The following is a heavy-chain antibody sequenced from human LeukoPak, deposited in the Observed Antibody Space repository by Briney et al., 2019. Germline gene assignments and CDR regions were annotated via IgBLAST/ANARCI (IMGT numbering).Heavy chain of an antibody. V-gene: IGHV3-48*03. CDR3: ARGDYAWGTFRYTLDY. Sequence: QSGGSLRLSCAASGCEFSSYQMNWVRQAPGKALEWVSDISSGGADIFYAASVRGRFTTSRDNANNLLFLQMNSLTVDDTAVYYCARGDYAWGTFRYTLDYWGQGALVTVSS. CDR1: GCEFSSYQ. J-gene: IGHJ4*02. D-gene: IGHD3-16*02. CDR2: ISSGGADI.